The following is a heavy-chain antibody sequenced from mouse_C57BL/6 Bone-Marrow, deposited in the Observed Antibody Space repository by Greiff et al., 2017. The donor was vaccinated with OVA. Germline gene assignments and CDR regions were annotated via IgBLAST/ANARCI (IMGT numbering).Heavy chain of an antibody. Sequence: VQLQQSGAELARPGASVKMSCKASGYTFTSYTMHWVKQRPGQGLEWIGYINPSSGYTKYNQKFKDKATLTADKSSSTAYMQRSSLTSEDSAVYYCAGGIYYDYLDVWGTGTTVTVSS. J-gene: IGHJ1*03. CDR3: AGGIYYDYLDV. D-gene: IGHD2-4*01. CDR2: INPSSGYT. CDR1: GYTFTSYT. V-gene: IGHV1-4*01.